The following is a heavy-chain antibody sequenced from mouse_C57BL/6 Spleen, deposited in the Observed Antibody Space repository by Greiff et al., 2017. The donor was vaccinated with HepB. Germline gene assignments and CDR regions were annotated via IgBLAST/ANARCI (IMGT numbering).Heavy chain of an antibody. CDR3: ARANWDGSFAY. D-gene: IGHD4-1*01. V-gene: IGHV7-1*01. Sequence: EVNLVESGGGLVQSGRSLRLSCATSGFTFSDFYMEWVRQAPGKGLEWIAASRNKANDYTTEYSASVKGRFIVSRDTSQSILYLQMNALRAEDTAIYYCARANWDGSFAYWGQGTLVTVSA. CDR2: SRNKANDYTT. J-gene: IGHJ3*01. CDR1: GFTFSDFY.